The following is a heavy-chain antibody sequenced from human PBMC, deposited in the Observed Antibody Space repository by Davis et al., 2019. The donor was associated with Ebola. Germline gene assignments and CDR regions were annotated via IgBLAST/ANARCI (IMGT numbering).Heavy chain of an antibody. Sequence: MPSETLSLTCTVSGGSVSSTSYYWGWIRQPPGKGLEWIGIIYYTGTTYYNPSLKSRATISVDTSMNHFSLKLTSVTAADTAVYYCARGTTVIYYYYYGMDVWGQGTTVTVSS. CDR1: GGSVSSTSYY. D-gene: IGHD4-17*01. V-gene: IGHV4-39*02. CDR3: ARGTTVIYYYYYGMDV. CDR2: IYYTGTT. J-gene: IGHJ6*02.